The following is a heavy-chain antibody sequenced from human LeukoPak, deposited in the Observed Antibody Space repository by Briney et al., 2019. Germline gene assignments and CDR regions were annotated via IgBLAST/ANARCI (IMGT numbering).Heavy chain of an antibody. Sequence: SETLSLTCTVSGGSISSYYWSWIRQPPGKGLEWIGYIYYSGSTNYNPSLKSRVTISVDTSKNQFSLKLSSVTAADTAVYYCARDGSTMVRGAMYNWFDPWGQGTLVTVSS. CDR3: ARDGSTMVRGAMYNWFDP. CDR2: IYYSGST. V-gene: IGHV4-59*01. J-gene: IGHJ5*02. D-gene: IGHD3-10*01. CDR1: GGSISSYY.